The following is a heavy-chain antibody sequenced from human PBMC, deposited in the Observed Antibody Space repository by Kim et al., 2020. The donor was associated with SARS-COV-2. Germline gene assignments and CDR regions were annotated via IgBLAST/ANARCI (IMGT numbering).Heavy chain of an antibody. J-gene: IGHJ4*02. D-gene: IGHD1-20*01. CDR2: IYYSGST. V-gene: IGHV4-30-4*01. CDR1: GGSISSGDYY. CDR3: ARATRYNFSYYFDY. Sequence: SETLSLTCTVSGGSISSGDYYWSWIRQPPGKGLEWIADIYYSGSTYYHPSLKSRVTISVDTSNNQFSLKLSSVTAADTAVYHCARATRYNFSYYFDYWGQGTLVTVSS.